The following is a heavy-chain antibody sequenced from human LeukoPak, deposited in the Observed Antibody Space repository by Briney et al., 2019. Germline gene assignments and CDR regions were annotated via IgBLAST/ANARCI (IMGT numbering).Heavy chain of an antibody. V-gene: IGHV4-59*01. Sequence: SETLSLTCTVSGGSISSYYWSWIRQPPGKGLEWIGYIYYSGSTNYNPSHKSRVTISVDTSKNQFSLKLSSVTAADTAVYYCARGRAGWYFDLWGRGTLVTVSS. CDR1: GGSISSYY. CDR2: IYYSGST. CDR3: ARGRAGWYFDL. D-gene: IGHD3-10*01. J-gene: IGHJ2*01.